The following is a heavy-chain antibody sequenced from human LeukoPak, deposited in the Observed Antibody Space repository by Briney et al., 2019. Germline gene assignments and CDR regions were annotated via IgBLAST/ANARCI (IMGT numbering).Heavy chain of an antibody. CDR2: IYYSGST. V-gene: IGHV4-61*08. Sequence: SQTLSLTCTVSGGSISSGGYYWSWIRQHPGKGLEWIGYIYYSGSTNYNPSLKSRVTISVDTSKNQFSLKLSSVTAADTAVYYCARAKKDSSGWYSQPLYYFDYWGQGTLVTVSS. D-gene: IGHD6-19*01. CDR1: GGSISSGGYY. CDR3: ARAKKDSSGWYSQPLYYFDY. J-gene: IGHJ4*02.